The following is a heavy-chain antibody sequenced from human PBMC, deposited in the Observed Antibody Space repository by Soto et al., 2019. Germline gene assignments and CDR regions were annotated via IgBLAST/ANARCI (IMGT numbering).Heavy chain of an antibody. Sequence: QVQLVQSGAEVKKPGASVKVSCKASGYTFTGYYMHWVRQAPGQGLEWMGWINPNSGGTNYAQKFQGRVTMTRDTSISTAYMELSRLRSDDTAVYYCARVRGPPKAGYYYYGMDVWGQGTTVTVSS. CDR3: ARVRGPPKAGYYYYGMDV. J-gene: IGHJ6*02. CDR2: INPNSGGT. V-gene: IGHV1-2*02. CDR1: GYTFTGYY. D-gene: IGHD3-10*01.